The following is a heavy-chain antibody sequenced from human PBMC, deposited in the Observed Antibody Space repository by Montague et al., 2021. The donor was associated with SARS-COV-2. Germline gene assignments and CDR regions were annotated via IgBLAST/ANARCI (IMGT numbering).Heavy chain of an antibody. V-gene: IGHV4-59*01. J-gene: IGHJ4*02. D-gene: IGHD2-15*01. CDR1: GGSLSSYY. CDR3: ARGSKWSHYFDY. Sequence: SETLSLTCNVSGGSLSSYYCSWIRQPPGKGLEWIVYVYYNGNTNXNPSLKSRIILSVDTSKNHFSLKVSSVTAADTAVYYCARGSKWSHYFDYWGQGTLVTVSS. CDR2: VYYNGNT.